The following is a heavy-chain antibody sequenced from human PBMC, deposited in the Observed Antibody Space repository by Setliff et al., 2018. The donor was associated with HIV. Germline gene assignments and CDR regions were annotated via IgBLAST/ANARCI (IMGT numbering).Heavy chain of an antibody. CDR3: ARLAIPAATTDY. J-gene: IGHJ4*02. CDR2: IYHSGST. V-gene: IGHV4-38-2*01. Sequence: SETLSLTCAVSGYSISIGYYWGWIRQPPGKGLEWIGNIYHSGSTYYNPSLKSRVTISVDTSKNRFSLKLSSVTAADTAVYYCARLAIPAATTDYWGQGTLVTVSS. CDR1: GYSISIGYY. D-gene: IGHD2-2*01.